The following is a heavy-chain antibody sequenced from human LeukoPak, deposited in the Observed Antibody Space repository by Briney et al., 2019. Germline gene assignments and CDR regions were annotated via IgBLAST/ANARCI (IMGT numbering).Heavy chain of an antibody. CDR2: INHSGST. J-gene: IGHJ6*02. CDR1: GGSFSGYY. V-gene: IGHV4-34*01. Sequence: SETLSLTCAVYGGSFSGYYWSWIRQPPGKGLEWIGEINHSGSTNCNPSLKSRVTISVDTSKNQFSLKLSSVTAADTAVYYCARAPRIYYYYYGMDVWGQGTTVTVSS. CDR3: ARAPRIYYYYYGMDV.